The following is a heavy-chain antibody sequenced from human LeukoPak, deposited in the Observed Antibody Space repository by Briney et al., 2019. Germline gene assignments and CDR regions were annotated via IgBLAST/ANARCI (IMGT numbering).Heavy chain of an antibody. CDR1: GYSISSGYY. CDR2: IYHSGST. CDR3: ARDQRGAPNWFDP. V-gene: IGHV4-38-2*02. D-gene: IGHD2-15*01. J-gene: IGHJ5*02. Sequence: SETLSLTCTVSGYSISSGYYWGWIRRPPGKGLEWIGSIYHSGSTYYNPSLKSRVTISVDTSKNQFSLKLSSVTAADTAVYYCARDQRGAPNWFDPWGQGTLVTVSS.